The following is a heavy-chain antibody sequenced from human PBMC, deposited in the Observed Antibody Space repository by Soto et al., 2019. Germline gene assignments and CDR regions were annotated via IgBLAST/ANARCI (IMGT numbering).Heavy chain of an antibody. CDR3: ARATLFGVVHNWFDP. D-gene: IGHD3-3*01. CDR1: GGSISSGGYY. V-gene: IGHV4-31*03. J-gene: IGHJ5*02. CDR2: IYYSGST. Sequence: QVQLQESGPGLVKPSQTLSLTCTVSGGSISSGGYYWSWIRQHPGKGLEWIGYIYYSGSTYYNPSLKSRVTISVDTSKNLFSQKLSSVTAADTAVYYCARATLFGVVHNWFDPWGPGTLFTVSS.